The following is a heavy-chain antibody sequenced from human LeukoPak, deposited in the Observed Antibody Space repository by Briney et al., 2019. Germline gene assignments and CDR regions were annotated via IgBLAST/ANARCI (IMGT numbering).Heavy chain of an antibody. Sequence: GGSLRLSCVASGFTFSSYWMHWVRQAPGKGLVWVSRINGDGSTTTYADSVKGRFTISRDNAKNTLYLQMNSLRAEDTAVYYCARGGTRPYDSSGYYYFDYWGQGTLVTVSS. CDR2: INGDGSTT. CDR1: GFTFSSYW. J-gene: IGHJ4*02. CDR3: ARGGTRPYDSSGYYYFDY. D-gene: IGHD3-22*01. V-gene: IGHV3-74*01.